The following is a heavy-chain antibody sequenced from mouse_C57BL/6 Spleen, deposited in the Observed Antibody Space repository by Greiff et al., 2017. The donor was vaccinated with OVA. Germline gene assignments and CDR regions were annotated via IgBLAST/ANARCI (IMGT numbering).Heavy chain of an antibody. CDR3: ARGGYDGGYYYAMDY. V-gene: IGHV1-81*01. J-gene: IGHJ4*01. CDR1: GYPFTSYG. D-gene: IGHD2-2*01. CDR2: IYPRSGNT. Sequence: QVQLQQSGAELARPGASVKLSCKASGYPFTSYGISWVKQRTGQGLEWIGEIYPRSGNTYYNEKFKGKATLTADKSSSTAYMELRSLTSEDSAVYFGARGGYDGGYYYAMDYWGQGTSVTVSS.